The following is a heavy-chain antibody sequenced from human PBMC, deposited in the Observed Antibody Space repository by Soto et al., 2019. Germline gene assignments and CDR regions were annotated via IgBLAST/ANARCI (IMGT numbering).Heavy chain of an antibody. CDR1: GFSFSSYG. CDR3: ARDSCGVTNCYGHFDF. V-gene: IGHV3-33*01. D-gene: IGHD2-2*01. Sequence: VQLVESGGGVVQPGRSLRLSCAASGFSFSSYGMHWVRQAPGKGLEWVAIIWFDGSKRYYAESVKGRFTVSRDNSKNTMYLQMTSLRVEDTAVYYCARDSCGVTNCYGHFDFWGQGSLVTVSS. J-gene: IGHJ4*02. CDR2: IWFDGSKR.